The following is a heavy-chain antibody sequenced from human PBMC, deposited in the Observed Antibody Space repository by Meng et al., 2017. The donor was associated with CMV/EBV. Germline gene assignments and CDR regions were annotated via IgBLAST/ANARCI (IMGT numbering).Heavy chain of an antibody. J-gene: IGHJ4*02. D-gene: IGHD3-22*01. Sequence: GGFLRLSCAASGSTFSSYSMNWVRQAPGKGLEWVSSISSSSSYIYYADSVKGRFTISRDNAKNSLYLQMNSLRAEDTAVYYCARVAVPSGQPHYYDSSGYYLKGLLDYWGQGTLVTVSS. CDR1: GSTFSSYS. V-gene: IGHV3-21*01. CDR3: ARVAVPSGQPHYYDSSGYYLKGLLDY. CDR2: ISSSSSYI.